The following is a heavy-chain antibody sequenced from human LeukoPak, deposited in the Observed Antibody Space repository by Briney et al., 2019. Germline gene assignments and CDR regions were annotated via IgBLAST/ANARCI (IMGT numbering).Heavy chain of an antibody. J-gene: IGHJ6*03. CDR3: ARGVEVRGALSYMDV. CDR1: GYTFTSYG. Sequence: GASVKVSCKASGYTFTSYGISWVRQAPGQGLEWMGWISAYNGNTNYAQKLQGRVTMTTDTSTSTAYMELRSLRSDDTAVYYCARGVEVRGALSYMDVWGKGTTVTVSS. D-gene: IGHD3-10*01. V-gene: IGHV1-18*01. CDR2: ISAYNGNT.